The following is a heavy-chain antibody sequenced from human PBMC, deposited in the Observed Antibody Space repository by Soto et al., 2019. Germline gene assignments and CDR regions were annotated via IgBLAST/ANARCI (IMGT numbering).Heavy chain of an antibody. CDR1: GGTFSSYT. V-gene: IGHV1-69*02. Sequence: SVKVSCKASGGTFSSYTISWVRQAPGQGLEWMGRIIPILGIANYAQKFQGRVTITADKSTSTAYMELSSLRSEDTAVYYCARGYCSGGSCPNYYMDVWGKGTTVTVSS. D-gene: IGHD2-15*01. J-gene: IGHJ6*03. CDR2: IIPILGIA. CDR3: ARGYCSGGSCPNYYMDV.